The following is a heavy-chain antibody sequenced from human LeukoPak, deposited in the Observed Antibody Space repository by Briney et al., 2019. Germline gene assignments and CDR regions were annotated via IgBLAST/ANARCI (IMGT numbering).Heavy chain of an antibody. V-gene: IGHV1-18*01. Sequence: ASVKVSCKASGYTFTSYGISWVRQAPGQGLEWMGWISAYNGNTNYAQKLQGRVTMTTDTSTSTAYMEPRSLRSDDTAVYYCARGGIVVVPAASPFDYWGQGTLVTVSS. D-gene: IGHD2-2*01. CDR1: GYTFTSYG. CDR2: ISAYNGNT. J-gene: IGHJ4*02. CDR3: ARGGIVVVPAASPFDY.